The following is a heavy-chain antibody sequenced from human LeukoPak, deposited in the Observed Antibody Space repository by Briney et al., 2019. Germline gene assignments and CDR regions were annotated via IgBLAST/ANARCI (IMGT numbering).Heavy chain of an antibody. CDR2: IRYDGSNK. V-gene: IGHV3-30*02. CDR3: AKLGYSNYDVGVGY. J-gene: IGHJ4*02. CDR1: GFAFRSYG. D-gene: IGHD4-11*01. Sequence: GGSLRLSCAASGFAFRSYGMHWVRQAPGKGLEWVAFIRYDGSNKYYADSVKGRFTISRDNSKNTLYLQMNSLRAEDTAVYYCAKLGYSNYDVGVGYWGQGTLVTVSS.